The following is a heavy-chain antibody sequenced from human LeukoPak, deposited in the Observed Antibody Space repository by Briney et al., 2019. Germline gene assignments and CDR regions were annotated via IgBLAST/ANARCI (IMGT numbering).Heavy chain of an antibody. D-gene: IGHD6-13*01. Sequence: GGSLRLSCAVSGFTFNSYSMNWVRQAPGKGLEWVSYISSTSSTIYYADSVKGRFTISRDNAKNSLYLQMNSLRAEDTAVYYCARDPSGSWYGGGYYFDYWGQGTLVTVSS. CDR1: GFTFNSYS. CDR3: ARDPSGSWYGGGYYFDY. CDR2: ISSTSSTI. J-gene: IGHJ4*02. V-gene: IGHV3-48*01.